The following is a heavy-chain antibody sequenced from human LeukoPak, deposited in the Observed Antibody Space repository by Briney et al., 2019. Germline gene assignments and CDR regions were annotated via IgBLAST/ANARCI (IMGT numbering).Heavy chain of an antibody. J-gene: IGHJ4*02. Sequence: GGSLRLSCAASGFTFDDYAMHWVRHAPGKGLEWVSGISWNSGNMGYADSVKGRFTISRDNAKDSLYLQMDSLRAEDTALYYCVKDVTVAGAYFDYWGQGTLVAVSS. V-gene: IGHV3-9*01. CDR2: ISWNSGNM. D-gene: IGHD6-19*01. CDR1: GFTFDDYA. CDR3: VKDVTVAGAYFDY.